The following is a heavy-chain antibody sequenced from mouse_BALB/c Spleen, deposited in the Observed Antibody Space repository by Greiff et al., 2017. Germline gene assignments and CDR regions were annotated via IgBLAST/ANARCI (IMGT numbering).Heavy chain of an antibody. V-gene: IGHV1S81*02. D-gene: IGHD2-1*01. J-gene: IGHJ4*01. CDR2: TNPSNGGT. CDR3: TYGIYAMDY. Sequence: QVQLQQSGAELVKPGASVKLSCKASGYTFTSYYMYWVKQRPGQGLEWIGETNPSNGGTNFNEKFKSKATLTVDKSSSTAYMQLSSLTSEDSAVYYCTYGIYAMDYWGQGTSVTVSS. CDR1: GYTFTSYY.